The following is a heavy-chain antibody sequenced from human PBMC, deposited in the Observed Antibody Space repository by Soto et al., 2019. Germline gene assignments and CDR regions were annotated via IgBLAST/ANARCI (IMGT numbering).Heavy chain of an antibody. V-gene: IGHV3-53*01. CDR3: ARPHSSSWPWSFDC. J-gene: IGHJ4*02. CDR1: GLSVSSNY. D-gene: IGHD6-13*01. CDR2: IFGSGST. Sequence: GGTLRLSCVTYGLSVSSNYMSWVRQAPGKGLEGVSVIFGSGSTYYADSVKGRFTISRDNSKHTLYLQMNSLRVEDTAVYYFARPHSSSWPWSFDCWCQGTLVTV.